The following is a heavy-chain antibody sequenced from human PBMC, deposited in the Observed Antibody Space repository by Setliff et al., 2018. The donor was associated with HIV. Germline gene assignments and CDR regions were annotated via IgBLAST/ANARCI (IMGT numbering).Heavy chain of an antibody. D-gene: IGHD6-13*01. J-gene: IGHJ4*02. CDR1: GYTFTSYA. CDR2: INAGNGNT. Sequence: ASVKVSCKASGYTFTSYAMHWVRQAPGQRLEWMGWINAGNGNTKYSQKFQGRVTITRDTSASTAYMELSSLRSEDTAVYYCARTHSSSWYYYFDYWGQGTLGTVPQ. V-gene: IGHV1-3*01. CDR3: ARTHSSSWYYYFDY.